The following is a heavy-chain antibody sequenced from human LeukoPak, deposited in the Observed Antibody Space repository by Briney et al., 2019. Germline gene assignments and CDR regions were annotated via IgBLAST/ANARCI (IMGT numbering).Heavy chain of an antibody. J-gene: IGHJ4*02. D-gene: IGHD4-17*01. CDR1: GFTFSSYE. V-gene: IGHV3-48*03. CDR3: APYGDYFDY. Sequence: GGSLRLSCAASGFTFSSYEMNWVRQAPGKGLEWVSYISSSGSTIYYADSVKGRFTISRDNAKNSLFLLMNSLRPEDTAVYYCAPYGDYFDYWGQGTLVTVSS. CDR2: ISSSGSTI.